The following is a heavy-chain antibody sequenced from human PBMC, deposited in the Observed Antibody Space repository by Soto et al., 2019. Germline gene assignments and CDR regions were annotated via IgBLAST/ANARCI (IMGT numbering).Heavy chain of an antibody. Sequence: TSETLSLTCAVSGGSISSGGYSWSWIRQPPGKGLEWIGYIYHSGSTYYNPSLKSRVTISVDRSKNQFSLKLSSVTAADTAVYYCARGMTTVTTIDYWGQGTLVTAPQ. D-gene: IGHD4-4*01. J-gene: IGHJ4*02. V-gene: IGHV4-30-2*01. CDR3: ARGMTTVTTIDY. CDR1: GGSISSGGYS. CDR2: IYHSGST.